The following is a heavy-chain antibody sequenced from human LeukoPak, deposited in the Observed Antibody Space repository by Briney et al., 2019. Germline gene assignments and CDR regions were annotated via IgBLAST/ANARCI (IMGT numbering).Heavy chain of an antibody. CDR2: ISSSGGTT. D-gene: IGHD6-13*01. CDR1: GGTFSSYA. CDR3: AKAVGYSSTWYDVY. V-gene: IGHV3-23*01. J-gene: IGHJ4*02. Sequence: GASVKVSCKASGGTFSSYAMIWVRQAPGKGLEWVSTISSSGGTTYYADSVKGRFTISRDNSRNTLYLQMNSLRAEDTAVYYCAKAVGYSSTWYDVYWGQGTLVTVSS.